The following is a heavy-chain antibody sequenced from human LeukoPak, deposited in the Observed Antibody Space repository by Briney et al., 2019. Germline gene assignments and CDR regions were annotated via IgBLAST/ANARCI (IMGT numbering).Heavy chain of an antibody. D-gene: IGHD3-22*01. CDR2: INHRGSI. CDR1: GGSFSGYC. CDR3: ARGQYFDSSGSAPYYYYGMDV. V-gene: IGHV4-34*01. J-gene: IGHJ6*02. Sequence: SETLSLTCAVYGGSFSGYCWSWIRQPPGKGLEWIGEINHRGSINYNPSLKSRVTISVDTSKNQFSLKVSSVTAADTAVYYCARGQYFDSSGSAPYYYYGMDVWGQGTTVTVSS.